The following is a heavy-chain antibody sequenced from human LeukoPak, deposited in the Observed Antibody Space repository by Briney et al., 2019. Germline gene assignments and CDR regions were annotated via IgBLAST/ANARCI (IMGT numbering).Heavy chain of an antibody. CDR1: GDSISSYY. CDR2: VHYSGST. J-gene: IGHJ4*02. V-gene: IGHV4-59*08. CDR3: ATRIAVAGIYDY. D-gene: IGHD6-19*01. Sequence: PSETLSLTCTVSGDSISSYYWSWIRQPPGKGLEWIGYVHYSGSTNYHPSLKSRVTISVDTSKNQFSLKLSSVTAADTAVYYCATRIAVAGIYDYWGQGTLVTVSS.